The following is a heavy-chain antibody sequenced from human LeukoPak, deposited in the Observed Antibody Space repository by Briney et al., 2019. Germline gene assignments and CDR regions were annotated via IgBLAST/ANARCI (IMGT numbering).Heavy chain of an antibody. CDR1: GFTFSSYA. CDR3: ARDRTSGNGYSFDAFDI. CDR2: ISSNGCST. Sequence: GGSLRLSCAASGFTFSSYAMHWVRQAPGKGLEYVSGISSNGCSTYYANSVKGRFTISRDNSKNALYLQMGSLRAEDMAVFYCARDRTSGNGYSFDAFDIWGQGTMVTVSP. J-gene: IGHJ3*02. D-gene: IGHD5-24*01. V-gene: IGHV3-64*01.